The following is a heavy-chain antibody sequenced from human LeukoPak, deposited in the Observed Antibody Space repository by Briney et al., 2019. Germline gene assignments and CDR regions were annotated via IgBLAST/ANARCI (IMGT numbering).Heavy chain of an antibody. CDR3: ATGYCSSTSCYYHFDY. CDR2: FDPEDGET. CDR1: GYTLTELS. J-gene: IGHJ4*02. D-gene: IGHD2-2*01. V-gene: IGHV1-24*01. Sequence: EASVKVSCQVSGYTLTELSMHWVRHAPGQGLEWMGGFDPEDGETIYAQKFQGRVTMTEDTSTDTAYMELSSLRSEDTAVYYCATGYCSSTSCYYHFDYWGQGTLVTVSS.